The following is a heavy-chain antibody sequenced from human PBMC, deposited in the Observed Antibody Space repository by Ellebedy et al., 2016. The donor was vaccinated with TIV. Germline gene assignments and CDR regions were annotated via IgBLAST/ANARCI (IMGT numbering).Heavy chain of an antibody. Sequence: GESLKFSCAASRFTFSSSAMSWVRQAPGKGLEWVSAISSISGSTYYADSVKGRFTISRDDSKGTLYLQMNSLRAEDTAVYYCAKWGWIGYYDHWGHGTLVTVSS. D-gene: IGHD3-3*01. CDR3: AKWGWIGYYDH. V-gene: IGHV3-23*01. CDR1: RFTFSSSA. J-gene: IGHJ4*01. CDR2: ISSISGST.